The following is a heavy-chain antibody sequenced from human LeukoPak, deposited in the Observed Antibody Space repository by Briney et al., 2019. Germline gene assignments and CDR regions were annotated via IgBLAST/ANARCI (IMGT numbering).Heavy chain of an antibody. V-gene: IGHV3-7*01. CDR1: GFTFSYW. Sequence: GGSLRLSCAASGFTFSYWMTWVRKAPGKGLEWVANIKRDGSEKNHLDSRFIISRDNAKNSLYLQMNSLRAEDTAVYYCARDDRFLELPFDYWGQGTLVTVSS. CDR2: IKRDGSEK. J-gene: IGHJ4*02. D-gene: IGHD3-3*01. CDR3: ARDDRFLELPFDY.